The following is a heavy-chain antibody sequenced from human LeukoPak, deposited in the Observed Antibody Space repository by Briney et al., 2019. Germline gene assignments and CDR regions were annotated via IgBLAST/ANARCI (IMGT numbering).Heavy chain of an antibody. V-gene: IGHV1-2*02. D-gene: IGHD2-2*01. CDR2: INPNSGGT. CDR3: ARGDCSSTSCLRFDY. J-gene: IGHJ4*02. Sequence: ASVKGSCKASGYTFTGYYMHWVRQAPGQGLEWMGWINPNSGGTNYAQKFQGRVTMTRGTSISTAYMELSRLRSDDTAVYYCARGDCSSTSCLRFDYWGQGTLVTVSS. CDR1: GYTFTGYY.